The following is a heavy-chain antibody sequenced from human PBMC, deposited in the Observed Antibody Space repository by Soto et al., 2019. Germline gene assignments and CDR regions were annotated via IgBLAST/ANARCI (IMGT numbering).Heavy chain of an antibody. Sequence: ASVKVSCKASGYTFTSYAMHWVRQAPGQRLEWMGWINAGNGNTKYSQKFQGRVTITRDTSASTAYMELSSLRSEDTAVYYCARSRIAVAGSEYYFDYWAQGTLVTVSS. CDR2: INAGNGNT. J-gene: IGHJ4*02. D-gene: IGHD6-19*01. V-gene: IGHV1-3*01. CDR1: GYTFTSYA. CDR3: ARSRIAVAGSEYYFDY.